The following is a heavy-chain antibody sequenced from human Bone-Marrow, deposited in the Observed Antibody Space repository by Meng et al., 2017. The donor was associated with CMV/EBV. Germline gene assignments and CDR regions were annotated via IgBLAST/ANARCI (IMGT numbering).Heavy chain of an antibody. CDR3: ARAPFKHCSSTSCYPDVMDV. Sequence: GESLKISCAASGFIFSSYSMNWVRQAPGKGLEWVSSISSSSSYIYYADSVKGRFTISRDNAKNSLYLQMNSLRAEDTAVYYCARAPFKHCSSTSCYPDVMDVWGQGTTATFSS. D-gene: IGHD2-2*01. J-gene: IGHJ6*02. CDR1: GFIFSSYS. CDR2: ISSSSSYI. V-gene: IGHV3-21*01.